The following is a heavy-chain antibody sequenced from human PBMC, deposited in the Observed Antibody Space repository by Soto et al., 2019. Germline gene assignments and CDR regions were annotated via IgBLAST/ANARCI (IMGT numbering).Heavy chain of an antibody. CDR2: INHSGIT. D-gene: IGHD1-26*01. CDR3: ARGSNSGAAPFDY. J-gene: IGHJ4*02. CDR1: GGSFSDYY. V-gene: IGHV4-34*01. Sequence: SETLSLTCAVYGGSFSDYYGTWIRQSPGKGLEWIGEINHSGITYYNPSLKSRVSISVDTSKNQFSLKLSSVTAADTAVYYCARGSNSGAAPFDYWGQGTLVTVSS.